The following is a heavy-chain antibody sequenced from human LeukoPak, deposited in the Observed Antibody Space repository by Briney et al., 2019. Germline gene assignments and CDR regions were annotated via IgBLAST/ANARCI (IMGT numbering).Heavy chain of an antibody. J-gene: IGHJ4*02. D-gene: IGHD6-13*01. CDR3: ARGEGYSSSWYWGRYYFDY. V-gene: IGHV1-8*01. CDR1: GYTFTSYD. CDR2: MNPNSGNT. Sequence: ASVKVSCKASGYTFTSYDINWVRQATGQGLEWMGWMNPNSGNTGYAQKFQGRVTMTRNTSISTAYKELSSLRSEDTAVYYCARGEGYSSSWYWGRYYFDYWGQGTLVAVSS.